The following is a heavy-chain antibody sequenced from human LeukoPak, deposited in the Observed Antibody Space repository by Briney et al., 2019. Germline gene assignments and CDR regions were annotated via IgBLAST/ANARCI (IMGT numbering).Heavy chain of an antibody. J-gene: IGHJ5*02. CDR1: GFTFSSYS. CDR3: AREGPETYDSSGVTNWFDP. Sequence: GGSLRLSCAASGFTFSSYSMNWVRQAPGKGLEWVSSISSSSSYIYDADSVKGRFTIARENAKNSLYLQMNSLRAEDTAVYYCAREGPETYDSSGVTNWFDPWGQGTLVTVSS. V-gene: IGHV3-21*01. CDR2: ISSSSSYI. D-gene: IGHD3-22*01.